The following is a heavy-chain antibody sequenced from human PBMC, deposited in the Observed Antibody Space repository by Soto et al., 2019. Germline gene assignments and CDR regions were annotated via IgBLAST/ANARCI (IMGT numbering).Heavy chain of an antibody. J-gene: IGHJ6*02. D-gene: IGHD5-18*01. V-gene: IGHV3-7*01. CDR1: VFTFISHW. CDR2: IKQDGSEK. CDR3: ARARGYSYGYVYYGMDV. Sequence: GWSLRLSCASSVFTFISHWMSWVRQAPGKGLGWVANIKQDGSEKYYVDSVKGRFTISRDNAKNSLYLQMNSLRAEDTAVYYCARARGYSYGYVYYGMDVWGQGTTVTVSS.